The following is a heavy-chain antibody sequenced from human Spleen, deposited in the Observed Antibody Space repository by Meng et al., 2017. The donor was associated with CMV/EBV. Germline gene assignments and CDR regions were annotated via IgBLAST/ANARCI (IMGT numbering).Heavy chain of an antibody. V-gene: IGHV1-2*02. J-gene: IGHJ6*02. CDR3: ARDLGPCEDGFNGMDV. Sequence: ASVKVSCKASGYTFTDFYIHWVRLAPGQGLEWMGWINPNSGGTNYAQKFQGRVTMTRDTSISTAYMELSRLRSDDTAVYYCARDLGPCEDGFNGMDVWGQGTTVTVSS. CDR2: INPNSGGT. CDR1: GYTFTDFY.